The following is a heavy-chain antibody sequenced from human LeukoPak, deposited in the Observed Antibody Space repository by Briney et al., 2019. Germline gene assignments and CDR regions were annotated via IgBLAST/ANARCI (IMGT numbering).Heavy chain of an antibody. CDR3: AKLPTHYDFWSGYWYYFDN. CDR1: GVSIRRENSY. CDR2: IYYNGNT. D-gene: IGHD3-3*01. Sequence: SETLSLTCTVSGVSIRRENSYWGWVRQPPGKGLEWFGSIYYNGNTYYNPSLNNRVTISIDTSKSQFSQKVTSVTAADTAVYSCAKLPTHYDFWSGYWYYFDNWGQGTLVSVSS. J-gene: IGHJ4*02. V-gene: IGHV4-39*07.